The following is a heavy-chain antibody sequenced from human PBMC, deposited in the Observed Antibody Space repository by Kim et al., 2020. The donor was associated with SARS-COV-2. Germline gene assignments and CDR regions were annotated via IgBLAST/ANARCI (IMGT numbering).Heavy chain of an antibody. CDR1: GGSFSGYY. CDR3: ASLNGFCSSTSCHQLYYY. J-gene: IGHJ6*01. Sequence: SETLSLTCAVYGGSFSGYYWSWIRQPPGKGLEWIGEINHSGSTNYNPSLKSRVIISVDTSKNQFSLKLSSVTAADTAVYYCASLNGFCSSTSCHQLYYY. CDR2: INHSGST. V-gene: IGHV4-34*01. D-gene: IGHD2-2*01.